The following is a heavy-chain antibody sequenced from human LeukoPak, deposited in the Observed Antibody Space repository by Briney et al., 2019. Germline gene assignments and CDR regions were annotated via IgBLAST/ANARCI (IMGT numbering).Heavy chain of an antibody. V-gene: IGHV4-59*01. CDR1: GGSIRSYY. CDR3: AREGVVRGVLDY. CDR2: IYYSGST. J-gene: IGHJ4*02. Sequence: SETLSLTCTVSGGSIRSYYWSWIRQPPGKGLEWIGYIYYSGSTNYNPSLKSRVTISVDTSKNQFSLKLSSVTAADTAVYYCAREGVVRGVLDYWGQGTLVTVSS. D-gene: IGHD3-10*01.